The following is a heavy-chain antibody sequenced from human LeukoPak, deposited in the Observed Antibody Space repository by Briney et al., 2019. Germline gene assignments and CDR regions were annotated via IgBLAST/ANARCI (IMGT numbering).Heavy chain of an antibody. CDR2: INPNSGGT. CDR1: GYTFTGYY. Sequence: ASVKVSCKASGYTFTGYYIHWVRQAPGQGLEYMGWINPNSGGTNYAQKFQGRVTMTRDTSISTAYMELSRLRSDDTAVYYSARVLYQWLPSTRPRDYYYSMDVWGEGTTVTVSS. V-gene: IGHV1-2*02. J-gene: IGHJ6*03. CDR3: ARVLYQWLPSTRPRDYYYSMDV. D-gene: IGHD6-19*01.